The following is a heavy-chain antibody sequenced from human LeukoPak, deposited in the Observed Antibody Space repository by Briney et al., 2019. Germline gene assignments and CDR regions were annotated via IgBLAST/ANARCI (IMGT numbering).Heavy chain of an antibody. J-gene: IGHJ4*02. D-gene: IGHD6-19*01. CDR3: ATVASGWYPDY. Sequence: SETVSLTCTVSGGSISSFYYTWIRQPPGKGLEWIGYIDSSGITNYNSSLNSRVTISLDTSQNQFSLKLNSVTAADTAVYYCATVASGWYPDYWGQGALVTVAS. V-gene: IGHV4-59*01. CDR2: IDSSGIT. CDR1: GGSISSFY.